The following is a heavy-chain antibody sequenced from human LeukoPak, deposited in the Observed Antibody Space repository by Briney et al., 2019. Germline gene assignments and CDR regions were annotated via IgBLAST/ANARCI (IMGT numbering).Heavy chain of an antibody. CDR2: FTGSGGRT. CDR3: ARDMYNSGYYADY. Sequence: GGCLRLSCAASGFSFSTYAKSWVRQAPGKGREGVSGFTGSGGRTFYADSVKGRFTISKDNSRNTLYLQMNSLTADDTAVYYCARDMYNSGYYADYWGQGTPVTVSS. D-gene: IGHD6-19*01. J-gene: IGHJ4*02. V-gene: IGHV3-23*01. CDR1: GFSFSTYA.